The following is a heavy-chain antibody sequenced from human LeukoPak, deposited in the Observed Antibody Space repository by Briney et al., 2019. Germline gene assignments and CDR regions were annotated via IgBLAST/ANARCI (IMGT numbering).Heavy chain of an antibody. CDR1: GGSFSGYY. CDR3: AKNRVAAAGTAFAT. Sequence: PSETLSLTCAVYGGSFSGYYWSWIRQPPGKGLEWIGEINHSGSTNYNPSLKSRVTISVDTSKNQFSLKLSSVTAADTAVYYCAKNRVAAAGTAFATWGQGTLVTVSS. J-gene: IGHJ5*02. CDR2: INHSGST. D-gene: IGHD6-13*01. V-gene: IGHV4-34*01.